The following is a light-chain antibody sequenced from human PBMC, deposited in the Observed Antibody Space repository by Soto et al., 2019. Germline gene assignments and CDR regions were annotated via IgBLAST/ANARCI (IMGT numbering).Light chain of an antibody. J-gene: IGLJ1*01. CDR2: DVS. V-gene: IGLV2-14*01. CDR3: SSYTSSSTPCV. CDR1: SSDVGGYNY. Sequence: QSALTQPASVSVSPGQSITISCTGTSSDVGGYNYVSWYQQHPGKAPKLMIYDVSNRPSGVSNRFSGSKSGNTASLTISGLQAEDEDDYYCSSYTSSSTPCVFGTGTKVTVL.